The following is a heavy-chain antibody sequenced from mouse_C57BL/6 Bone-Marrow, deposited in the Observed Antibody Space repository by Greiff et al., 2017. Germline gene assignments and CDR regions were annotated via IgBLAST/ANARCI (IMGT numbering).Heavy chain of an antibody. CDR3: EIPIYYYDSIWYFDV. J-gene: IGHJ1*03. D-gene: IGHD1-1*01. CDR2: IYPRSGNT. Sequence: QVQLQQSGAELARPGASVKLSCKASGYTFTSYGLSWVKQRTGQGLVWIGEIYPRSGNTYYNAKFKGKATLTADKSSSTEYMELRSLTSEDTAVYFCEIPIYYYDSIWYFDVWSTGTTVTVSS. V-gene: IGHV1-81*01. CDR1: GYTFTSYG.